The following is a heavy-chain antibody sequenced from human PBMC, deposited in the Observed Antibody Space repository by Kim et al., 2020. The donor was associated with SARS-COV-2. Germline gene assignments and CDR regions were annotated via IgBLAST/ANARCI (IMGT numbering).Heavy chain of an antibody. Sequence: GRSLRLSCAASGFTFSSYGMHWVRQAPGKGLEWVAVIWYDGSNKYYADSVKGRFTISRDNSKNTLYLQMNSLRAEDTAVYYCARDKWIQLWLSHYGMDVWGQGTTVTVSS. CDR1: GFTFSSYG. J-gene: IGHJ6*02. D-gene: IGHD5-18*01. CDR2: IWYDGSNK. CDR3: ARDKWIQLWLSHYGMDV. V-gene: IGHV3-33*01.